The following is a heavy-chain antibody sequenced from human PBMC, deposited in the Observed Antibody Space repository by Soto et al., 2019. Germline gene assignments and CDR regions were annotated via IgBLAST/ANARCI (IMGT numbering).Heavy chain of an antibody. CDR3: ARGDFYYSSGHFWDAFDI. J-gene: IGHJ3*02. Sequence: GGSLRLSCTASGFTFSSYAMHWVRQAPGKGLEWVAVISYDGSNKYYADSVKGRFTISTDNSKNTLYLQMNSLRAEDTAVYYCARGDFYYSSGHFWDAFDIWGQGTMVTGS. CDR1: GFTFSSYA. V-gene: IGHV3-30-3*01. D-gene: IGHD3-22*01. CDR2: ISYDGSNK.